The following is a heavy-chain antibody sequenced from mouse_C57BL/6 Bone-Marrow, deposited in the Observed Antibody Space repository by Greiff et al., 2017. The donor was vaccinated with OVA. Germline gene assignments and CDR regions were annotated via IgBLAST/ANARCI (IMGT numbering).Heavy chain of an antibody. J-gene: IGHJ1*03. CDR2: IYPGSGST. CDR1: GYTFTSYW. CDR3: ARTTTVVPSYFDV. Sequence: VQLQQPGAELVKPGASVKMSCKASGYTFTSYWITWVKQRPGQGLEWIGDIYPGSGSTNYNEKFKSKATLTVDTSSSTAYMQLSSLTSEDSAVYYCARTTTVVPSYFDVWGTGTTVTVSS. V-gene: IGHV1-55*01. D-gene: IGHD1-1*01.